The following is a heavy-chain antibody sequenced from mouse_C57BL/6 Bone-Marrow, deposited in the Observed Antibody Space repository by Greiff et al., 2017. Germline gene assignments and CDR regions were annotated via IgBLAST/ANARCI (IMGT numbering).Heavy chain of an antibody. D-gene: IGHD3-3*01. J-gene: IGHJ3*01. V-gene: IGHV3-6*01. CDR2: ISYDGSN. CDR1: GYSITSGYY. Sequence: EVHLVESGPGLVKPSQSLSLTCSVTGYSITSGYYWNWIRQFPGNKLEWMGYISYDGSNNYNPSLKNRISITRDTSKNQFFLKLNSVTTEDTATYYCAISRGFAYWGQGTLVTVSA. CDR3: AISRGFAY.